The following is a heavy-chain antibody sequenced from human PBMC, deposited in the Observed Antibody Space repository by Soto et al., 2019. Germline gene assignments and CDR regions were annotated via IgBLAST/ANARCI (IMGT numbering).Heavy chain of an antibody. CDR3: AKDGTSGSYYYYYGMDV. V-gene: IGHV3-23*01. D-gene: IGHD1-26*01. J-gene: IGHJ6*02. Sequence: LRLSCAASGFTFSSYAMSWVRHAPGKGLEWVSAISGSGGSTYYADSVKGRFTISRDNSKNTLYLQMNSLRAEDTAVYYCAKDGTSGSYYYYYGMDVWGQGTTVTVSS. CDR1: GFTFSSYA. CDR2: ISGSGGST.